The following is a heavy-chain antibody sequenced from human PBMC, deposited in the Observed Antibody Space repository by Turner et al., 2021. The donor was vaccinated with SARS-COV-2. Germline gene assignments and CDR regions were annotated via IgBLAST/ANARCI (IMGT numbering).Heavy chain of an antibody. Sequence: QLLLPESGPGRVNPSPTLSPTCTVPVGSISRTSNYWDWIRQPPGKGLEWIGTIYYDGSTSYNPSVRSRVTISVDTSRNQFSLKLTSVTAVDTAVYYWARHVGGFDQRREAFDSWGQGTQVSVSS. J-gene: IGHJ4*02. CDR3: ARHVGGFDQRREAFDS. CDR1: VGSISRTSNY. V-gene: IGHV4-39*01. CDR2: IYYDGST. D-gene: IGHD1-26*01.